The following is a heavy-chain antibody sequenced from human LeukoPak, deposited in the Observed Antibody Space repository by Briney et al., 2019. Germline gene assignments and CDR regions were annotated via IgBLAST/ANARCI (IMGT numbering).Heavy chain of an antibody. CDR2: INHSGST. J-gene: IGHJ6*03. D-gene: IGHD2-2*01. Sequence: SETLSLTCAVYGGSFSGYYWSWIRQSPGKGLEWIVEINHSGSTNYNPSLKSRVTISVDTPKDQFSLKLSSVTAADTAVYYCARHNKIYCSSTSCYGRVGYYYYYMDVWGKGTTVTISS. V-gene: IGHV4-34*01. CDR3: ARHNKIYCSSTSCYGRVGYYYYYMDV. CDR1: GGSFSGYY.